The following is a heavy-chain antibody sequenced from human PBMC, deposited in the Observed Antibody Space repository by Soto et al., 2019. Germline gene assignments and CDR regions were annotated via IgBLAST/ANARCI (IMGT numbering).Heavy chain of an antibody. Sequence: PSETLAVSWIFAVGSITTGGYAWSWIRQLPGKGLEWIGHRYYSESTYYNPSLKSRVSISLDTSKNQFSLKLSFVTAADTAMYYCARTKCSGGSSYSWSLDYWGQGTTVTVSS. CDR2: RYYSEST. V-gene: IGHV4-31*02. CDR1: VGSITTGGYA. CDR3: ARTKCSGGSSYSWSLDY. J-gene: IGHJ4*02. D-gene: IGHD2-15*01.